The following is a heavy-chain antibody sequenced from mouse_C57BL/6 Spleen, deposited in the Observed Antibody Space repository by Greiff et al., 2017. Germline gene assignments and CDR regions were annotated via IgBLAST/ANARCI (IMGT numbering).Heavy chain of an antibody. Sequence: VVESGPELVKPGASVKISCKASGYTFTDYYINWVKQRPGQGLEWIGWIYPGSGNTKYNEKFKGKATLTVDTSSSTAYMQLSSLTSEDSAVYFCARRDYGSSPYYFDYWGQGTTLTVSS. J-gene: IGHJ2*01. V-gene: IGHV1-84*01. CDR1: GYTFTDYY. CDR2: IYPGSGNT. D-gene: IGHD1-1*01. CDR3: ARRDYGSSPYYFDY.